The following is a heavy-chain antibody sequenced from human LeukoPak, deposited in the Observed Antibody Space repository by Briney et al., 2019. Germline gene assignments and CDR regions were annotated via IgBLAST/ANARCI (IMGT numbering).Heavy chain of an antibody. J-gene: IGHJ4*02. Sequence: TGGSLRLSCAASGFTFSSYAMSWVRQAPGEGLGWVSAISGSGGSTYYADSVKGRFTISRDNSKNTLHLQMNSLRAEDTAVYYCAKVRATWIRFGGYYFDYWGQGTLVTVSS. CDR2: ISGSGGST. D-gene: IGHD5-12*01. CDR1: GFTFSSYA. V-gene: IGHV3-23*01. CDR3: AKVRATWIRFGGYYFDY.